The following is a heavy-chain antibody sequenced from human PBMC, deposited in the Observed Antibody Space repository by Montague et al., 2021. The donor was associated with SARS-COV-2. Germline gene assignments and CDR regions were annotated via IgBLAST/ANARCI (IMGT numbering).Heavy chain of an antibody. V-gene: IGHV4-59*01. CDR1: GRSISSYY. Sequence: SETLSLTCTLSGRSISSYYWSWIRQPPGKGLEWIGYIYYSGSTNYNPSLKSRVTISVDTSKNQFSLKLSSVTAADTAVYYCARVFPRWLQFDPYFDYWGQGTLVTVSS. J-gene: IGHJ4*02. D-gene: IGHD5-24*01. CDR3: ARVFPRWLQFDPYFDY. CDR2: IYYSGST.